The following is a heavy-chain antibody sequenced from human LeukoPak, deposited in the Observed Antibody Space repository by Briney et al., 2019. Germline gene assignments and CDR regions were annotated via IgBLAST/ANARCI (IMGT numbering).Heavy chain of an antibody. CDR1: GVSFSGYY. Sequence: PSETLSLTCGVYGVSFSGYYWTWVRQPPGKGLEWIGEINHSGITNYNPSLKSRVTISVDTSKNQFSLKLSSVTAADTAVYYCAFGGSYYRYWGQGTLVTVSS. CDR2: INHSGIT. CDR3: AFGGSYYRY. D-gene: IGHD1-26*01. J-gene: IGHJ4*02. V-gene: IGHV4-34*01.